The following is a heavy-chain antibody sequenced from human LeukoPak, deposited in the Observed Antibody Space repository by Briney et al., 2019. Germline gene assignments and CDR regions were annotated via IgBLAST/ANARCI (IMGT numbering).Heavy chain of an antibody. Sequence: GGSLRLSCAASGFTFSGYAMSWVRQAPGKGLEWVSTISDNGGRTYYADSVKGRFTISRDNAKNSLYLQMSSLRAEDTAVYYCARDLEDYNNYGEMGFWGQGTLVTVSS. J-gene: IGHJ4*02. CDR2: ISDNGGRT. V-gene: IGHV3-23*01. CDR3: ARDLEDYNNYGEMGF. D-gene: IGHD4-11*01. CDR1: GFTFSGYA.